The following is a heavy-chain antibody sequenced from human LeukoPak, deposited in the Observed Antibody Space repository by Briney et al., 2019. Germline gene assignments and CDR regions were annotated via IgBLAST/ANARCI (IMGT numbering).Heavy chain of an antibody. J-gene: IGHJ4*02. D-gene: IGHD3-9*01. CDR1: GFTFSSYS. Sequence: PGGSLRLSCAASGFTFSSYSMTWVRQAPGKGLEWVSSISSSSSYIYYADSVKGRFTISRDNAKNSLYLQMNSLRAEDTAVYYCASVRYFDWLLSSQYYFDYWGQGTLVTVSS. CDR3: ASVRYFDWLLSSQYYFDY. V-gene: IGHV3-21*01. CDR2: ISSSSSYI.